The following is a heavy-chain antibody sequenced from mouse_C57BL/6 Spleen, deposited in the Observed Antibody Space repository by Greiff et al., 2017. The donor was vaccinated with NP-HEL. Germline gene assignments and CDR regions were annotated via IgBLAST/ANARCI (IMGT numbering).Heavy chain of an antibody. CDR3: ARGYGSSYGRAMDY. CDR1: GYSFTGYF. Sequence: VQLQQSGPELVKPGDSVKISCKASGYSFTGYFMNWVMQSHGKSLEWIGRINPYNGDTFYNQKFMGKATLTVDKSSSTANMELRSLTSEDSAVYYCARGYGSSYGRAMDYWGQGTSVTVSS. J-gene: IGHJ4*01. V-gene: IGHV1-20*01. D-gene: IGHD1-1*01. CDR2: INPYNGDT.